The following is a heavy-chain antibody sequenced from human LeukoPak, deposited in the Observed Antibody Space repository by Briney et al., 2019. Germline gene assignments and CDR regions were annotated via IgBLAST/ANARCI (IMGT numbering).Heavy chain of an antibody. CDR3: ARGYSSSSGRPDY. D-gene: IGHD6-6*01. CDR1: SGSISSYY. CDR2: IYYSGST. Sequence: PSETLSLTCTVSSGSISSYYWSWIRQPPGKGREWIGYIYYSGSTNYNPSLKSRVTISVDTSKKQFSLKLSSVTAADTAVYYCARGYSSSSGRPDYWGQGTQVTVSS. V-gene: IGHV4-59*08. J-gene: IGHJ4*02.